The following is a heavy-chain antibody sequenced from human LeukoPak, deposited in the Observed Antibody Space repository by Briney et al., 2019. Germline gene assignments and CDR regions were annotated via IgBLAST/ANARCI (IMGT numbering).Heavy chain of an antibody. J-gene: IGHJ3*02. CDR3: ATSEWEYGYAFDI. Sequence: GGSLRLSCAASGFTFSGSAMHWVRQASGKGLEWVGRIRSKANSYATAYAASVKGRFTISRDNSKNTLYLQMNSLRAEDTAVYYCATSEWEYGYAFDIWGQGTMVTVSS. CDR1: GFTFSGSA. CDR2: IRSKANSYAT. D-gene: IGHD1-26*01. V-gene: IGHV3-73*01.